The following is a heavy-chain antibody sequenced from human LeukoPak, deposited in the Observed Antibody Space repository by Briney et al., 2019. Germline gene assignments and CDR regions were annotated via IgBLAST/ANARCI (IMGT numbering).Heavy chain of an antibody. CDR2: IKQDGSEK. CDR1: GFTFSSYS. Sequence: GGSLRLSCAASGFTFSSYSMNWVRQAPGKGLEWVANIKQDGSEKYYVDSVKGRFTISRDNAKNSLYLQMNSLRAEDTAVYYCAREWTYYDFWSGPGDFDLWGRGTLVTVSS. V-gene: IGHV3-7*01. D-gene: IGHD3-3*01. J-gene: IGHJ2*01. CDR3: AREWTYYDFWSGPGDFDL.